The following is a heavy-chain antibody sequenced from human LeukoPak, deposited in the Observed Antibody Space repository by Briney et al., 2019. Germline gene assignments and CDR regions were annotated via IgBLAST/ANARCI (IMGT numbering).Heavy chain of an antibody. Sequence: GRSLRLSCAASEFTFSSYGMRWVRQAPGKGLEWVAFIWYDGSKKYYADSVKGRFTISRDNSKNTLYLQMNSLRAENTAVYYCARDPATGGSNWFDPWGQGTLVTVSS. V-gene: IGHV3-33*01. J-gene: IGHJ5*02. CDR3: ARDPATGGSNWFDP. D-gene: IGHD5-24*01. CDR1: EFTFSSYG. CDR2: IWYDGSKK.